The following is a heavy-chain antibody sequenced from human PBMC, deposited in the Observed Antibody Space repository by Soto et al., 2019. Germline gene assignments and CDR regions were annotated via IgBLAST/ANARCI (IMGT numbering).Heavy chain of an antibody. V-gene: IGHV4-34*01. CDR3: ARYRGYYYDSSAYYPSSYYYYGMDV. Sequence: SETLSLTCAVYGGSFSGYYWSWIRQPPGKGLEWFGEINHSGSNNYNPSLKSRVTISVDTSETQFSLKLSSVAAADTAVYYCARYRGYYYDSSAYYPSSYYYYGMDVWGQGTTVT. D-gene: IGHD3-22*01. J-gene: IGHJ6*02. CDR1: GGSFSGYY. CDR2: INHSGSN.